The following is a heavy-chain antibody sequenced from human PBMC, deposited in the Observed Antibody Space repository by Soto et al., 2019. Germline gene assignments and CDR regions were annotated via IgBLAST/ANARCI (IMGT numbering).Heavy chain of an antibody. J-gene: IGHJ4*02. CDR1: GFTFSSFA. CDR2: IGSRGDST. Sequence: VQLLESGGGLVQPGGSLRLSCAASGFTFSSFAMSWVRQAPGKGLEWVSAIGSRGDSTYYADSVKGRFTISRDDSKITLYLQMNSLRAEDTAVYCCAKDLSYGYNSGRPFDSWGQGTLVTVSS. D-gene: IGHD6-19*01. CDR3: AKDLSYGYNSGRPFDS. V-gene: IGHV3-23*01.